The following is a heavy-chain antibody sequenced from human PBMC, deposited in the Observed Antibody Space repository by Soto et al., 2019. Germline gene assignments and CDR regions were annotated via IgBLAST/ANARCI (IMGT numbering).Heavy chain of an antibody. Sequence: EVQLVESGGGLVKPGGSLRLSCAASGFTFTDYSMNWVRQAPGKGLEWVSSISSVGTYIYYADSVRGRFTISRDNAKNSLYLQMDSLRAEDPGVYYCPRVYCSGGSCYGVPYYYGMEVWGQGTTVTVSS. V-gene: IGHV3-21*01. CDR1: GFTFTDYS. J-gene: IGHJ6*02. CDR3: PRVYCSGGSCYGVPYYYGMEV. CDR2: ISSVGTYI. D-gene: IGHD2-15*01.